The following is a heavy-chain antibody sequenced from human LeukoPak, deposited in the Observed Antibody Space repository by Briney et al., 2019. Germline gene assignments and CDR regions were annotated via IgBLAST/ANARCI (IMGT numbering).Heavy chain of an antibody. CDR3: AKLPLYYYDSSGYSGFDGY. J-gene: IGHJ4*02. D-gene: IGHD3-22*01. V-gene: IGHV3-48*03. CDR1: GFTFSSYE. Sequence: GGSLRLSCAASGFTFSSYEMNWVRQAPGKGLEWVSYISSSGSTIYYADSVKGRLTISRDNAKNSLYLQMNSLRAEDTAVYYCAKLPLYYYDSSGYSGFDGYWGQGTLVTVSS. CDR2: ISSSGSTI.